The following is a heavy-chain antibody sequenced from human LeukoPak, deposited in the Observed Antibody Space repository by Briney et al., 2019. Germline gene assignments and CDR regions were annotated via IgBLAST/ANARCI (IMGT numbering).Heavy chain of an antibody. CDR3: ARADSYALFDY. D-gene: IGHD5-18*01. Sequence: ASVRVSCKASGGTFSSYAISWVRQAPGQGLEWMGWISAYNGNTNYAQKLQGRVTMTTDTSTSTAYMELRSLRSDDTAVYYCARADSYALFDYWGQGTLVTVSS. CDR1: GGTFSSYA. V-gene: IGHV1-18*01. CDR2: ISAYNGNT. J-gene: IGHJ4*02.